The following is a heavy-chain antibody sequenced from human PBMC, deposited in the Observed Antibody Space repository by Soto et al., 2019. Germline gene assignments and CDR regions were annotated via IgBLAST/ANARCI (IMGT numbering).Heavy chain of an antibody. CDR3: ARVTNYGLLFDY. V-gene: IGHV1-2*04. Sequence: ASVKVSCKASGYTFTGHYMHWVRQAPGQGLEWMGWINPNSGDTNYAQKFQGWVTMTRDTSISTAYMELSRLRSDDTAAYYCARVTNYGLLFDYWGQGTLVTVSS. CDR2: INPNSGDT. J-gene: IGHJ4*02. CDR1: GYTFTGHY. D-gene: IGHD4-17*01.